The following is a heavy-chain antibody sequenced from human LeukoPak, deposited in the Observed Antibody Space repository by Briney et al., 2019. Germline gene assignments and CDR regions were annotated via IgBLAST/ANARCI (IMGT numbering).Heavy chain of an antibody. J-gene: IGHJ4*02. D-gene: IGHD3-22*01. Sequence: ASVKVSCXASGYTFTGYYMHWVRQAPGQGLEWMARINPNSGGTNYAQKFQGRVTMTRDTSISTAYMELSRLRSDDTAVYYCARDSRLRGSYYDSSGYLGYWGQGTLVTVSS. CDR1: GYTFTGYY. CDR3: ARDSRLRGSYYDSSGYLGY. CDR2: INPNSGGT. V-gene: IGHV1-2*06.